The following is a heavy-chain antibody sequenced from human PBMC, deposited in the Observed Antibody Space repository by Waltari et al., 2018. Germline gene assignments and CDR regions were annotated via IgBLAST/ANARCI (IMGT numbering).Heavy chain of an antibody. CDR2: IYYSWST. J-gene: IGHJ4*02. Sequence: QVQLQESGPGLVKPSQTLSLTCTVSGGSISSGGYYWSWIRQHPGKGLEWIGYIYYSWSTYYNPSLKSRVTISVDTSKNQFSLKLSSVTAADTAVYYCARDLAAAGISRGFDYWGQGTLVTVSS. D-gene: IGHD6-13*01. CDR3: ARDLAAAGISRGFDY. V-gene: IGHV4-30-4*08. CDR1: GGSISSGGYY.